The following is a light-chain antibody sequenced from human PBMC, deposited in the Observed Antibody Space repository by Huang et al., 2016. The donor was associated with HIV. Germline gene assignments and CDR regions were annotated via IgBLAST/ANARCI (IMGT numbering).Light chain of an antibody. Sequence: EIVLTQSPVTLSLSPGDRATLSCRASQNIGTYLAWYQQKSGQAPRLLIYDVSHRAAGVPARFSASGSETDFTLTIASLDPDDFAIYHCQQRSKWPLTFGGGTKVEMK. J-gene: IGKJ4*01. CDR1: QNIGTY. V-gene: IGKV3-11*01. CDR3: QQRSKWPLT. CDR2: DVS.